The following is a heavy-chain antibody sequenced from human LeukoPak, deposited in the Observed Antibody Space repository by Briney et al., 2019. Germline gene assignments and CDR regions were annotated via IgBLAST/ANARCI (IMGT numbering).Heavy chain of an antibody. CDR1: GGTFSSYA. V-gene: IGHV1-69*06. J-gene: IGHJ6*03. Sequence: SVKVSCKASGGTFSSYAISWVRQAPGQGLEWMGGIIPIFGTANYAQKFQGRATITADKSTSTAYMELSSLRSEDTAVYYCARGILRGTGYYYYYMDVWGKGTTVTVSS. CDR2: IIPIFGTA. CDR3: ARGILRGTGYYYYYMDV. D-gene: IGHD1-1*01.